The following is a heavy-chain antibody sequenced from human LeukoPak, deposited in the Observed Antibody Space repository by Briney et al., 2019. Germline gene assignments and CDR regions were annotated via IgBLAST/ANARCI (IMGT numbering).Heavy chain of an antibody. Sequence: GGSLRLSCAASGFTVSSNYMSWVRQAPGKGLEWVSVIYSGGSTYYADSVKGRFTISRDNSKNTLYLQMNSLRAEDTAVYYCAKGDTPNSGPSGAFDIWGQGTVVTVSS. J-gene: IGHJ3*02. CDR2: IYSGGST. D-gene: IGHD1-26*01. V-gene: IGHV3-66*01. CDR3: AKGDTPNSGPSGAFDI. CDR1: GFTVSSNY.